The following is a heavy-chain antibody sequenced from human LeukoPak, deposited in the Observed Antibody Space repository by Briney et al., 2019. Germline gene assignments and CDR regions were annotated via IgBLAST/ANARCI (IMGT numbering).Heavy chain of an antibody. Sequence: GASVKVSCKTTGYTFTGYYMHWVREAPGQELEWIGWINPNSGGTNYAQKFQGRVTMTRDTSISTAYMELSRLRSDDTAVYYCARPSPKSDAFDIWGQGTMVTVSS. CDR1: GYTFTGYY. V-gene: IGHV1-2*02. J-gene: IGHJ3*02. CDR3: ARPSPKSDAFDI. D-gene: IGHD2-2*01. CDR2: INPNSGGT.